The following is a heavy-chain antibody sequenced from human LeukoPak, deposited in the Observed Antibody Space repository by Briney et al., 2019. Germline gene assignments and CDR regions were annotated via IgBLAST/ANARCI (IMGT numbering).Heavy chain of an antibody. J-gene: IGHJ4*02. V-gene: IGHV3-23*01. CDR2: ISGSGGST. Sequence: GGSLRLSCAASGFTFSSYAMSWVRQAPGKGLEWVSAISGSGGSTYYADSVKGRFTISRDNSKNTLYLQMNSLRAEDTAVYYCAKNSYFDFWSGYYTYYFDYWGQGTPVTVSS. CDR3: AKNSYFDFWSGYYTYYFDY. D-gene: IGHD3-3*01. CDR1: GFTFSSYA.